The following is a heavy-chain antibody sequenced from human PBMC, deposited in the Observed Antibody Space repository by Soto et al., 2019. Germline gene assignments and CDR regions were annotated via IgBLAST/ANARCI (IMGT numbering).Heavy chain of an antibody. D-gene: IGHD6-13*01. CDR3: ARSQIAAAPDY. J-gene: IGHJ4*02. CDR1: VGSISSGGYY. V-gene: IGHV4-31*03. Sequence: QVQLQESGPGLVKPSQTLSLTCTVSVGSISSGGYYWSWIRQHPGKGLEWIVYIYYSGSTYYNPSLKSRVTISVDTSKHQFSLKMSSVPAADTAVYYCARSQIAAAPDYWGQGTLVTVSS. CDR2: IYYSGST.